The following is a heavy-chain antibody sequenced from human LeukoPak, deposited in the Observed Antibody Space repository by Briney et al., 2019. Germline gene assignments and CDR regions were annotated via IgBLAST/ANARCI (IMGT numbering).Heavy chain of an antibody. V-gene: IGHV4-4*07. CDR3: ASLTFGWELLYMGAFDI. CDR1: GGSISSYY. D-gene: IGHD1-26*01. Sequence: SETLSLTCTVSGGSISSYYWSWIRQPAGKGLEWIGRIYTSGSTNYNPSLKSRVTMSVDTSKNQFSLKLSSVTAADTAVYYCASLTFGWELLYMGAFDISGQGTMVTVSA. CDR2: IYTSGST. J-gene: IGHJ3*02.